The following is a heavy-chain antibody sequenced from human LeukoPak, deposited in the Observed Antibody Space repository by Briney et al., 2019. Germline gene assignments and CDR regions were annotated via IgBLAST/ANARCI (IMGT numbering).Heavy chain of an antibody. V-gene: IGHV3-21*01. CDR2: ISSSSSFI. J-gene: IGHJ4*02. CDR3: ASPLLTIFGVVTDI. Sequence: GGSLRLSCAASGFTFSSYSMNWVRQAPGKGLEWVSSISSSSSFIYYADSVKGRFTISRDNAKNSLYLQMNSQRAEDTAVYYCASPLLTIFGVVTDIWGQGTLVTVSS. D-gene: IGHD3-3*01. CDR1: GFTFSSYS.